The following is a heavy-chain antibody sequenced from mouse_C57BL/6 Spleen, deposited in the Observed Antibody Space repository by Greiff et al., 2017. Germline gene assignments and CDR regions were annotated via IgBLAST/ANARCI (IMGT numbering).Heavy chain of an antibody. V-gene: IGHV1-64*01. CDR2: IHPNSGST. D-gene: IGHD1-1*01. CDR3: ARMGYYGSSYDY. Sequence: QVQLQQPGAELVKPGASVKLSCKASGYTFTSYWMHWVKQRPGQGLEWIGMIHPNSGSTNYNEKFKSKATLTVDKSSSTAYMQLSSLTSEDSAVYYCARMGYYGSSYDYWGQGTTRTVSS. CDR1: GYTFTSYW. J-gene: IGHJ2*01.